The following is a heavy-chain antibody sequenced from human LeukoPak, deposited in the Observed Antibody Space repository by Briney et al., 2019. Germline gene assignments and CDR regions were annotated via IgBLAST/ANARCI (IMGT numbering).Heavy chain of an antibody. CDR3: ARALHGVSYSSGWYSGYYYYMDV. CDR1: GGSISSSSYY. CDR2: INHSGST. V-gene: IGHV4-39*01. J-gene: IGHJ6*03. D-gene: IGHD6-19*01. Sequence: SETLSLTCTVSGGSISSSSYYWGWIRQPPGKGLEWIGEINHSGSTNYNPSLKSRVTISVDTSKNQFSLKLSSVTAADTAVYYCARALHGVSYSSGWYSGYYYYMDVWGKGTTVTVSS.